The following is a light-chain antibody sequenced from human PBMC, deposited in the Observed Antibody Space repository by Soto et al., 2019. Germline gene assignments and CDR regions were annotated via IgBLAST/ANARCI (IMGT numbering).Light chain of an antibody. CDR1: QSISSY. Sequence: DIQMTQSPSSLSSSVGDRVTLTCRASQSISSYLNWYKQKPGKAPKLLIYAASSLQSGVPSRFSGSGSGTDFTLTISSLKPEDFATYYCQQSYSTPVTFGQGTKVDIK. CDR2: AAS. V-gene: IGKV1-39*01. J-gene: IGKJ1*01. CDR3: QQSYSTPVT.